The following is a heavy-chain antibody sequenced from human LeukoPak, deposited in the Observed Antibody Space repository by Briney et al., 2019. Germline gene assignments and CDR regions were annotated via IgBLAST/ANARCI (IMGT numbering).Heavy chain of an antibody. J-gene: IGHJ4*02. Sequence: GGSLRLSCAASGFTFSGSAMHWVRQASGKGLEWVGRIRSKANSYATAYAASVKGRFTISRDDSKNTAYLQMNSLKTEDTAVYYCTRRSGIAARSFDYWGQGTLVTVSS. V-gene: IGHV3-73*01. CDR2: IRSKANSYAT. CDR3: TRRSGIAARSFDY. CDR1: GFTFSGSA. D-gene: IGHD6-6*01.